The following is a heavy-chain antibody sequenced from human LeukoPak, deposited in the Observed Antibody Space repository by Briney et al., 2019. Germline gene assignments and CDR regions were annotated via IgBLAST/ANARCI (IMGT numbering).Heavy chain of an antibody. CDR3: TRETSSRYFDY. CDR1: GYTLTSYD. V-gene: IGHV1-8*01. J-gene: IGHJ4*02. Sequence: ASVKVSCKASGYTLTSYDIDWVRQATGQGLEWMGWMNPNSGRTGYAQNFQGRITITRNTSISTAYMELSSLRSEDTAVYYCTRETSSRYFDYWGQGTLVTVSS. CDR2: MNPNSGRT.